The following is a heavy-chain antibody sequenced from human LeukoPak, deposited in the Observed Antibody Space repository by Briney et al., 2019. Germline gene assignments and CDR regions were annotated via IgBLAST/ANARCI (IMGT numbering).Heavy chain of an antibody. V-gene: IGHV1-46*03. Sequence: ASVKVSCKAFGYGFTSYYIHWVRQAPGQGLEWVGIINPSVGGTTYARKFPGRVTMTRDTSTSTVYMELSSLRSEDTAVYYCARHGSGRYYPAEGRVDYWGQGTLVTVSS. CDR1: GYGFTSYY. D-gene: IGHD3-10*01. CDR2: INPSVGGT. CDR3: ARHGSGRYYPAEGRVDY. J-gene: IGHJ4*02.